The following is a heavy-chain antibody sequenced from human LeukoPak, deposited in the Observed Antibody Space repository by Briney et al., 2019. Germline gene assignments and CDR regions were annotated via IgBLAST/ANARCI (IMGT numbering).Heavy chain of an antibody. V-gene: IGHV3-7*03. CDR3: AREPWELLNEVYYFDY. D-gene: IGHD1-26*01. Sequence: GGSLRLSCAASGFTFISIWISWVRRAPGKGWEGVANIKQDGSEKYYVDSVKGRFTISRDNAKNSLYLQMNSLRAEDTAVYYCAREPWELLNEVYYFDYWGQGTLVTVSS. CDR2: IKQDGSEK. J-gene: IGHJ4*02. CDR1: GFTFISIW.